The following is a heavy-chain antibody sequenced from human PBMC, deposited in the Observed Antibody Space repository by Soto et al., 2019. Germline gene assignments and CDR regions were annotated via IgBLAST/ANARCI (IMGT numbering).Heavy chain of an antibody. J-gene: IGHJ6*01. CDR3: ARDGQQVVPWGLDA. D-gene: IGHD6-13*01. CDR2: VWGDCSNK. CDR1: GFTFGHHG. Sequence: QVQMVESGGGVVEPGRSLRLSCVASGFTFGHHGIHWVRQPPGKGLEWVACVWGDCSNKEYSDSAMGRFTISRDNSKNTVYLQIDWLRAEETAVYKCARDGQQVVPWGLDAWGQGTTVTVSS. V-gene: IGHV3-33*01.